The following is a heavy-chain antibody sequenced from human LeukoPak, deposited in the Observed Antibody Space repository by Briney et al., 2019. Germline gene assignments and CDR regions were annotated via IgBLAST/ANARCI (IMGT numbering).Heavy chain of an antibody. V-gene: IGHV3-74*01. Sequence: GGSLRLSCAASGFTFSSYWMHWVRQAPGKGLVWVSRINSDGSSTSYADSVKGRFTISRDNAKNTLHLQMNSLRAEDTAVYYCAREVAGTDNYMDVWGKGTTVTISS. J-gene: IGHJ6*03. D-gene: IGHD6-19*01. CDR1: GFTFSSYW. CDR3: AREVAGTDNYMDV. CDR2: INSDGSST.